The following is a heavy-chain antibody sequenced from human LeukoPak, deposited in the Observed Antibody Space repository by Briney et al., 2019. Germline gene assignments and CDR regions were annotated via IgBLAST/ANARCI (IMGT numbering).Heavy chain of an antibody. V-gene: IGHV3-7*01. Sequence: GGSLRLSCAASGFTFSSYWMTWVRQAPGKGLEWVANIREDGSEKYCVDSVKGRFTISRDNAKNSLYLQVNSLRAEDTAVYYCARLNYDFWSGVWEGYYMDVWGKGTTVTVSS. CDR2: IREDGSEK. J-gene: IGHJ6*03. CDR3: ARLNYDFWSGVWEGYYMDV. CDR1: GFTFSSYW. D-gene: IGHD3-3*01.